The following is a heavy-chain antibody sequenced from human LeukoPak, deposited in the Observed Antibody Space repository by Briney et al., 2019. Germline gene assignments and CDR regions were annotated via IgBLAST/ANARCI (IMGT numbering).Heavy chain of an antibody. CDR3: ARDYARVVPAARPT. CDR2: IYYSGST. D-gene: IGHD2-2*01. V-gene: IGHV4-30-4*08. CDR1: GGSISSYY. Sequence: PSETLSLTCTVSGGSISSYYWSWIRQPPGKGLEWIGYIYYSGSTYYNPSLKSRVTISVDTSKNQFSLKLSSVTAADTAVYYCARDYARVVPAARPTWGQGTLVTVSS. J-gene: IGHJ5*02.